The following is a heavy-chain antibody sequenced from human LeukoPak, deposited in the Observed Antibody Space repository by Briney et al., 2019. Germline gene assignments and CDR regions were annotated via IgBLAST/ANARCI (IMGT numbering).Heavy chain of an antibody. CDR1: GFTFSSYW. D-gene: IGHD3-16*01. Sequence: HPGGSLRLSCAASGFTFSSYWMSWVRQAPGKGLEWVANIKQDGSEKYYVDSVKGRFTISRDNAKNSLYLQMNSLRAEDTAVYYCARGVRRHPDMEYYYYYMDVWGKGTTVTISS. V-gene: IGHV3-7*03. CDR2: IKQDGSEK. CDR3: ARGVRRHPDMEYYYYYMDV. J-gene: IGHJ6*03.